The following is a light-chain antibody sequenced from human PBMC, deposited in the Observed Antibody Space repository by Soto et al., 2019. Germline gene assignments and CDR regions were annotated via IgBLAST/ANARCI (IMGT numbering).Light chain of an antibody. Sequence: DIQMTQSPSTLSASVGDRVTITCRASQSISSWLAWYQQKPGKAPKLLIYKSSSLEGGIPSRFSGGGSETEFTLTISSLQPEDFATYYCQQYNSYQYTFGQGTKLEIK. J-gene: IGKJ2*01. CDR1: QSISSW. V-gene: IGKV1-5*03. CDR2: KSS. CDR3: QQYNSYQYT.